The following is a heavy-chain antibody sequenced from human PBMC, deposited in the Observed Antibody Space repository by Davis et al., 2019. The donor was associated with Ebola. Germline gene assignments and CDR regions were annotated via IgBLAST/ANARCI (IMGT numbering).Heavy chain of an antibody. J-gene: IGHJ4*02. CDR2: IYDQST. Sequence: GGSLRLSCAASGFTLSAYYMSWIRQAPGKGLEWVSVIYDQSTAYADAVRGRFIISRDKSNNTLYLEMSSLRVDDTAVYYCATTQWLREFDNWGQGTLVTVSS. CDR1: GFTLSAYY. V-gene: IGHV3-53*05. CDR3: ATTQWLREFDN. D-gene: IGHD6-19*01.